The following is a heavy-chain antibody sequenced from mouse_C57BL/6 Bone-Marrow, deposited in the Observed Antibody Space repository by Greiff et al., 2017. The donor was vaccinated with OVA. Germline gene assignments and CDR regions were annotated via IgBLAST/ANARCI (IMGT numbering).Heavy chain of an antibody. Sequence: QVQLQQPGAELVKPGASVKMSCKASGYTFTSYWITWVKQRPGQGLEWIGDIYPGSGSTNYNEKFKSKATLTVDTSSSTAYMQLSSLTSEDSAVYYCATLYYSGSSFYWYFDVWGTGPTVTVSS. J-gene: IGHJ1*03. V-gene: IGHV1-55*01. CDR2: IYPGSGST. CDR1: GYTFTSYW. D-gene: IGHD1-1*01. CDR3: ATLYYSGSSFYWYFDV.